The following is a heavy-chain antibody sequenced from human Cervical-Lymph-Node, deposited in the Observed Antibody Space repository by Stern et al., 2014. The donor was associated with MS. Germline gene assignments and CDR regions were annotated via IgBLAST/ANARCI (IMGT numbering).Heavy chain of an antibody. V-gene: IGHV3-21*01. CDR2: ISSSSSYI. D-gene: IGHD3-22*01. J-gene: IGHJ4*02. Sequence: EMQLVESGGGLVKPGGSLRLSCAASGFTFSSYSMNWVRQAPGKGLEWVSSISSSSSYIYYADSVKGRFTISRDNAKNSLYLQMNSLRAEDTAVYYCARDQHGDYYDSSGYYDAPIDYWGQGTLVTVSS. CDR1: GFTFSSYS. CDR3: ARDQHGDYYDSSGYYDAPIDY.